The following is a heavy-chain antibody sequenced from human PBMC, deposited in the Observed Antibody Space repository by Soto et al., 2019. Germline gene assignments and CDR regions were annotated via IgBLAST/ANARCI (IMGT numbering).Heavy chain of an antibody. D-gene: IGHD3-10*01. J-gene: IGHJ4*02. CDR2: IRGSGDNT. CDR1: GFTFSSYS. CDR3: AKSPTMVRGLIFDY. V-gene: IGHV3-23*01. Sequence: EVQLLESGGGLVQPGGSLRLSCAASGFTFSSYSLRWVRQAPWKGLDWVSAIRGSGDNTYYADSVKGRFTISRDNTKNTLYLQMNSLRAEDTAVYYCAKSPTMVRGLIFDYWGQGALVTVSS.